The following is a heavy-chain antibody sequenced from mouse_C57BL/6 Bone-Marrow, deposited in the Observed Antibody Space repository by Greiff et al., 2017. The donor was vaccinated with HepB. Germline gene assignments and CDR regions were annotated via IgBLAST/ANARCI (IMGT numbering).Heavy chain of an antibody. Sequence: EVQLQQSGAELVRPGASVKLSCTASGFNIKDDYMHWVKQRPEQGLEWIGWIDPENGDTEYASKFQGKATITADTSSNTAYLQLGSLTSEDTAVYYCTTSTFYDYDVWFAYWGQGTLVTVSA. CDR1: GFNIKDDY. D-gene: IGHD2-4*01. V-gene: IGHV14-4*01. CDR3: TTSTFYDYDVWFAY. CDR2: IDPENGDT. J-gene: IGHJ3*01.